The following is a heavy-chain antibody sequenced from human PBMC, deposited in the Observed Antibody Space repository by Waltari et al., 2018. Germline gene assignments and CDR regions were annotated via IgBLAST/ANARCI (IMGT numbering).Heavy chain of an antibody. CDR1: GGSFSGYY. V-gene: IGHV4-34*01. D-gene: IGHD2-15*01. CDR2: INHSGST. Sequence: QVQLQQWGAGLLKPSETLSLTCAVYGGSFSGYYWSWIRQPPGKGLEWIGEINHSGSTNYNPALKSRVTISVDTSKNQFSLKLSSVTAADTAVYYCARGDIVVVVAANYYYYGMDVWGQGTTVTVSS. J-gene: IGHJ6*02. CDR3: ARGDIVVVVAANYYYYGMDV.